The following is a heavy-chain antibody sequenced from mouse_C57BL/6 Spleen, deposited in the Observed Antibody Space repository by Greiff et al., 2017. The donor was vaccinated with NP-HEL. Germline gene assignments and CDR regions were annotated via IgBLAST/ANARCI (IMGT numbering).Heavy chain of an antibody. CDR3: ARSYYSNPDY. Sequence: VKLQESGAELVKPGASVKISCKASGYAFSSYWMNWVKQRPGKGLEWIGQIYPGDGDTNYNGKFKGKATLTADKSSSTAYMQLSSLTSEDSAVYFCARSYYSNPDYWGQGTTLTVSS. V-gene: IGHV1-80*01. CDR2: IYPGDGDT. CDR1: GYAFSSYW. J-gene: IGHJ2*01. D-gene: IGHD2-5*01.